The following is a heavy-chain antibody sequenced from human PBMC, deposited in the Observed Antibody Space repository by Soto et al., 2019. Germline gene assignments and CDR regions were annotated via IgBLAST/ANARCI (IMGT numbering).Heavy chain of an antibody. J-gene: IGHJ5*02. CDR2: ITPVFGTA. V-gene: IGHV1-69*01. D-gene: IGHD4-17*01. CDR1: ADTFNSYS. Sequence: QVQLVQSGAEVKKPGSSVKVSCKASADTFNSYSLSWLRQAPGQRLEWMGGITPVFGTADYALCFEDRLTITADDSTRTVYLELSSLRSDDTAVYYCAKSLEGTTVTNWFDPWGQGALVTVSS. CDR3: AKSLEGTTVTNWFDP.